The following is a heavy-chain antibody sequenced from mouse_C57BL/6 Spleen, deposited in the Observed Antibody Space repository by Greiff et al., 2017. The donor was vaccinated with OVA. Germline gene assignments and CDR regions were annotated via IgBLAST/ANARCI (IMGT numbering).Heavy chain of an antibody. V-gene: IGHV1-81*01. Sequence: VKLMESGAELARPGASVKLSCKASGYTFTSYGISWVKQRTGQGLEWIGEIYPRSGNTYYNEKFKGKATLTADKSSSTAYMELRSLTSEDSAVYFCARDGSVLSYWGQGTTLTVSS. CDR1: GYTFTSYG. D-gene: IGHD1-1*01. CDR2: IYPRSGNT. CDR3: ARDGSVLSY. J-gene: IGHJ2*01.